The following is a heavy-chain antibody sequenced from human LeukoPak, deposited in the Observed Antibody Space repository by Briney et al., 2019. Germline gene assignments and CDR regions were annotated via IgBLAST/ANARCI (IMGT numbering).Heavy chain of an antibody. CDR2: IYTSGST. CDR1: GGSISSYC. Sequence: SETLSLTCTVSGGSISSYCWSWIRQPAGKGLEWIGRIYTSGSTNYNPSLKSRVTISVDKSKNQFSLKLCSVTAADTAVYYCARDTTPDGYYYYYMDVWGKGTTVTVSS. J-gene: IGHJ6*03. V-gene: IGHV4-4*07. CDR3: ARDTTPDGYYYYYMDV. D-gene: IGHD1-1*01.